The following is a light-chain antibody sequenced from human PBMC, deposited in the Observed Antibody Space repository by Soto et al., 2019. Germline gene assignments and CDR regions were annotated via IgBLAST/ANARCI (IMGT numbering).Light chain of an antibody. CDR1: QSIRSY. CDR3: QQSYTTPYT. V-gene: IGKV1-39*01. J-gene: IGKJ2*01. CDR2: GAY. Sequence: DIQMTQSPSSLSASVGDRVTITCRASQSIRSYVNWYHQKPGKTPQLLIYGAYNLQSGAPSRFTGSGSGTHFTMTISSLQPEDFATYYCQQSYTTPYTFGQVTKLEIK.